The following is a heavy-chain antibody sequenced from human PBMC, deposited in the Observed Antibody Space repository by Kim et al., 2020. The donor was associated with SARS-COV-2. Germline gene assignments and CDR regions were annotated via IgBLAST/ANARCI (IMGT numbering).Heavy chain of an antibody. Sequence: GGSLRLSCAASGFTFSSYWMSWVRQAPGKGLEWVANIKQDGSEKYYVDSVKGRFTISRDNAKNSLYLQMNSLRAEDTAVYYCSRKPHPQIAAAGNAVEYWDHGTLVTVSS. CDR1: GFTFSSYW. CDR2: IKQDGSEK. J-gene: IGHJ4*01. D-gene: IGHD6-13*01. CDR3: SRKPHPQIAAAGNAVEY. V-gene: IGHV3-7*03.